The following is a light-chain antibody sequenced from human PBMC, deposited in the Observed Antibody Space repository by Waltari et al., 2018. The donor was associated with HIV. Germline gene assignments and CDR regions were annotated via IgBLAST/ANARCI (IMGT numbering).Light chain of an antibody. CDR2: DVN. V-gene: IGLV2-11*01. J-gene: IGLJ3*02. Sequence: QSALTPPRSVSGSPGQSVTISCTGTSSDVGDYNYVHWYQQHPAKAPKLMIFDVNKRPSGVPDRFSGSKSGNTASLTISGLQAEDEADYYCCSYADDYTWVFGGGTKLTVL. CDR3: CSYADDYTWV. CDR1: SSDVGDYNY.